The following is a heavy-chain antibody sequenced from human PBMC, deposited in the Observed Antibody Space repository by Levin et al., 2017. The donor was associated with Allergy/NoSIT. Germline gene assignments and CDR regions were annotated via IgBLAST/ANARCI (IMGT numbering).Heavy chain of an antibody. J-gene: IGHJ6*02. CDR1: GFTFDDYA. CDR3: AKDSRNTNGYYYYNGMDV. Sequence: AGGSLRLSCAASGFTFDDYAMHWVRQVPGKGLEWVSGISWNSENRGYADSVKGRFTISRDNAKNSLYLQMNSLRAEDTALYYCAKDSRNTNGYYYYNGMDVWGQGTTVTVSS. D-gene: IGHD2-8*01. CDR2: ISWNSENR. V-gene: IGHV3-9*01.